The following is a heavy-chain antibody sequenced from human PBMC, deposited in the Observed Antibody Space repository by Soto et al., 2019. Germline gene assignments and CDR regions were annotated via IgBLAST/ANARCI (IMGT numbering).Heavy chain of an antibody. D-gene: IGHD3-22*01. Sequence: EVQLLESGGGLVQPGGSLRLSCAASGFTFNSYAMSWVRQAPGKGLEWVSAISGSGGSTYYADSVKGRFTISRDNSKNTLYLQMNSLRAEDTAVYYCAKDLSDDSSGYYYPCFDYWGQGTLVTVSS. J-gene: IGHJ4*02. V-gene: IGHV3-23*01. CDR1: GFTFNSYA. CDR2: ISGSGGST. CDR3: AKDLSDDSSGYYYPCFDY.